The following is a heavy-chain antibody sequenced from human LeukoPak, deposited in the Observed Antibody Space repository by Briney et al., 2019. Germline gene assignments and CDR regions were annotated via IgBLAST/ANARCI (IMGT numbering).Heavy chain of an antibody. Sequence: GGSLRLSCAASGFTFSSYGMHWVRQAPGKGLEWVAFIRYHGSKKYYADSVKGRFTISRDNSKNTLYLQMNSLRAEDTAVYYCASSSFRGPEYYYDSSGYSSSAFDIWGQGTMVTVSS. CDR3: ASSSFRGPEYYYDSSGYSSSAFDI. V-gene: IGHV3-30*02. J-gene: IGHJ3*02. CDR2: IRYHGSKK. D-gene: IGHD3-22*01. CDR1: GFTFSSYG.